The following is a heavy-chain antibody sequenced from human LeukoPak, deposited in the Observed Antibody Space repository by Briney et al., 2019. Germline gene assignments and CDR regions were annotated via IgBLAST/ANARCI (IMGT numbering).Heavy chain of an antibody. CDR1: GFTFGSPW. CDR2: INSDGSAT. D-gene: IGHD3-16*01. J-gene: IGHJ4*02. CDR3: AKRGDGGHKSLEY. Sequence: GGSLRLSCAASGFTFGSPWMHWVRQAPGKGLVWVSRINSDGSATAYADSVKGRFTISRDNAENTLYLQMSSLKTEDTAVYYCAKRGDGGHKSLEYWGQGTLVIVSS. V-gene: IGHV3-74*01.